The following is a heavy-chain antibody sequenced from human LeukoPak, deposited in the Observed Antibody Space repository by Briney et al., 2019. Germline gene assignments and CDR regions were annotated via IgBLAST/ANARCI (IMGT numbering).Heavy chain of an antibody. CDR3: AKRDWIIVTSTYYYYMDV. CDR2: ISGGGGST. D-gene: IGHD5-12*01. J-gene: IGHJ6*03. V-gene: IGHV3-23*01. CDR1: GFTFSSLA. Sequence: GGSLRLSCAASGFTFSSLAMSWVRQAPGKGLEWVSAISGGGGSTYYADSVKGRFTISRDNSKNTLYLQMNSLGAEDTAVYYCAKRDWIIVTSTYYYYMDVWGKGTTVTVSS.